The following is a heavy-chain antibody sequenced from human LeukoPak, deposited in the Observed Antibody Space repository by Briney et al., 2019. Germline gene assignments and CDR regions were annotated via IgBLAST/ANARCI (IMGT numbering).Heavy chain of an antibody. J-gene: IGHJ4*02. CDR2: ISGSGGST. V-gene: IGHV3-23*01. Sequence: GGSLRLSCAASGFTFSSYAMSWVRPAPGKGLEWVSAISGSGGSTYYADSVKGRFTISRDNSKNTLYLQMSSLRAEDTALYYCATQERYSSGWSHYFDYWGQGTLVTVSS. CDR1: GFTFSSYA. D-gene: IGHD6-19*01. CDR3: ATQERYSSGWSHYFDY.